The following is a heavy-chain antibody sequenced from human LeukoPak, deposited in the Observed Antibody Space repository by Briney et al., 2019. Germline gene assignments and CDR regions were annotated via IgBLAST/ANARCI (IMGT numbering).Heavy chain of an antibody. D-gene: IGHD6-6*01. CDR2: IYYSGST. CDR3: ARCIGSSSFARWFDP. Sequence: SETLSLTCTVSGGSISSYYWSWIRQPPGRGLEWIGYIYYSGSTNYNPSLRSRVTISVDTSKNQFSLKLSSVTAADTAVYYCARCIGSSSFARWFDPWGQGTLVTVSS. J-gene: IGHJ5*02. V-gene: IGHV4-59*01. CDR1: GGSISSYY.